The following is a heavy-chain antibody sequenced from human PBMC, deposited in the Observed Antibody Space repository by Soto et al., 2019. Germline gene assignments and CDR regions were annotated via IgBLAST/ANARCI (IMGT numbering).Heavy chain of an antibody. J-gene: IGHJ4*02. CDR1: GYTFTSHG. CDR3: PTDYYASCCYHTFGY. D-gene: IGHD3-22*01. V-gene: IGHV1-18*01. Sequence: ASVQVSCPASGYTFTSHGISWVRQAPGQGLEWMGWISAYNCNINYAQRLQGRVTTTTETSTSTGYRELRCLRYVDTAVYYCPTDYYASCCYHTFGYWGQGIVVTVPS. CDR2: ISAYNCNI.